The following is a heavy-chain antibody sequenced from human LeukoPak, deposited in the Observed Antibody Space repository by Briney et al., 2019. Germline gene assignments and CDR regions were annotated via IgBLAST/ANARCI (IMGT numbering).Heavy chain of an antibody. CDR3: ARDRVIAVAGTLLSY. V-gene: IGHV1-2*02. J-gene: IGHJ4*02. CDR2: INPNSGGT. D-gene: IGHD6-19*01. CDR1: GYTFTGYY. Sequence: ASVKVSCKASGYTFTGYYMHWVRQAPGQGLEWMGWINPNSGGTNYAQKFQGRVTMTRDTSISTAYVELSRLRSDDTAVYYCARDRVIAVAGTLLSYWGQGTLVTVSS.